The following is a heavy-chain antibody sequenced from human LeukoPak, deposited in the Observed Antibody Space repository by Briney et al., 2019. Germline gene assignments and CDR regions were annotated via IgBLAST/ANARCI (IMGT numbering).Heavy chain of an antibody. CDR1: GGSITTTTSF. Sequence: SETLSLTCSVSGGSITTTTSFWGWIRQPPGKALEWIGSISYNGRRFYNPSLNSRVTISADTSNNQVSLKLRSVTAADTAVYYCARQGYCSGGSCYSRYYFDYWGQGTLVTVSS. D-gene: IGHD2-15*01. J-gene: IGHJ4*02. CDR3: ARQGYCSGGSCYSRYYFDY. V-gene: IGHV4-39*01. CDR2: ISYNGRR.